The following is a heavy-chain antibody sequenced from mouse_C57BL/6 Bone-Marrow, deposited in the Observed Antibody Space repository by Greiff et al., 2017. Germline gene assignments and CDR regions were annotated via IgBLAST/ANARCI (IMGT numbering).Heavy chain of an antibody. J-gene: IGHJ3*01. CDR1: GYAFSSSW. CDR3: ARSSMVTSGFAY. CDR2: IYPGDGDT. V-gene: IGHV1-82*01. Sequence: VQLQQSGPELVKPGASVKISCKASGYAFSSSWMNWVKQRPGKGLEWIGRIYPGDGDTNYNGKFKGKATLTADKSSSTAYMQLSSLTSEDSAVYLCARSSMVTSGFAYWGQGTLVTGSA. D-gene: IGHD2-1*01.